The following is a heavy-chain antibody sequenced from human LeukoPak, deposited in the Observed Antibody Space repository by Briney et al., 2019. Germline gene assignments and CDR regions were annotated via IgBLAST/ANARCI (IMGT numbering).Heavy chain of an antibody. CDR3: VKGRCSGSSCYGGDY. CDR1: GFTFSTRP. CDR2: SSANGGST. Sequence: PGGSLRLSCSGSGFTFSTRPMHWVRQAPGKGLEYVSGSSANGGSTYYADSVKGRFTISRDNSKNTLYLQMSSLRAEDTAVYYCVKGRCSGSSCYGGDYWGREPWSPSPQ. V-gene: IGHV3-64D*06. D-gene: IGHD2-2*01. J-gene: IGHJ4*02.